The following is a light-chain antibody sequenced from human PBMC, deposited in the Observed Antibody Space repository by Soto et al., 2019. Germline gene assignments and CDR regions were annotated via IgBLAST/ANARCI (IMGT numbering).Light chain of an antibody. CDR3: QQHNTYFRT. CDR2: KAS. V-gene: IGKV1-5*03. J-gene: IGKJ1*01. CDR1: QSISSW. Sequence: DIQMTQSPSTLSASIGDRVTITCRASQSISSWLAWYQQKPGKAPKLLIYKASSLESGVPSRFSGSGSGTEFTLTISSLQPDDVANYYCQQHNTYFRTFGQGTKVEIK.